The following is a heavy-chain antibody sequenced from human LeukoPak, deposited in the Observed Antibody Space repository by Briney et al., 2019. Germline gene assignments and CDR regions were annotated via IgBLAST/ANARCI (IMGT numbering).Heavy chain of an antibody. D-gene: IGHD3-10*01. CDR1: GGSFSGYY. J-gene: IGHJ5*02. CDR3: ARFTRVGSSCWFDP. V-gene: IGHV4-34*01. Sequence: SETLSLTCAVYGGSFSGYYWSWIRQPPGKGLEWIGEINHSGSTNYNPSLKSRVTISVDTSKNQFSLKLSSVTAADTAVYYCARFTRVGSSCWFDPWGQGTLVTVSS. CDR2: INHSGST.